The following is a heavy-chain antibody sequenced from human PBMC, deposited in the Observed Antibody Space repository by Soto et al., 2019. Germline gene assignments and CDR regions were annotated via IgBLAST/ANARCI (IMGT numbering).Heavy chain of an antibody. CDR2: IIPILGIA. V-gene: IGHV1-69*02. CDR1: GGTFSSYT. J-gene: IGHJ4*02. CDR3: ARGRPGDTEVDY. Sequence: QVQLVQSGAEVKKPGSSVKVSCKASGGTFSSYTISWVRQAPGQGLEWMGRIIPILGIANYAQKFQGRVTINADKSTSTAYMELSSLRSEDTAVYYCARGRPGDTEVDYWGQGTLVTVSS. D-gene: IGHD4-17*01.